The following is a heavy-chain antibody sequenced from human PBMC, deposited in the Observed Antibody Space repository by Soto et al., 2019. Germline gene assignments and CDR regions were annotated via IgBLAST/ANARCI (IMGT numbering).Heavy chain of an antibody. CDR2: ISYDGSNK. Sequence: QPGGSLRLSCAASGFTFSSYAMDWVRQAPGKGLEWVAVISYDGSNKYYADSVKGRFTISRDNSKNTLYLQMNSLRAEDTAVYYCARDEDLAVAGMGAYYYGMDVWGQGTTVTVSS. D-gene: IGHD6-19*01. J-gene: IGHJ6*02. V-gene: IGHV3-30-3*01. CDR1: GFTFSSYA. CDR3: ARDEDLAVAGMGAYYYGMDV.